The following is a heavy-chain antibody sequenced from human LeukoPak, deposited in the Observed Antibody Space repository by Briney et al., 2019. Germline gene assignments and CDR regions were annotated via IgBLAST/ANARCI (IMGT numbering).Heavy chain of an antibody. J-gene: IGHJ5*02. Sequence: SETLSLTCAVYGGSFSGYYWSWIRQPPGKGLEWIGEINHSGSTNYNPSLKSRVTISVDTSKNQFSLKLSSVTAADTAVYYCARGPAGIHGLHRGWFDPWGQGTLATVSS. D-gene: IGHD5-24*01. CDR2: INHSGST. CDR1: GGSFSGYY. V-gene: IGHV4-34*01. CDR3: ARGPAGIHGLHRGWFDP.